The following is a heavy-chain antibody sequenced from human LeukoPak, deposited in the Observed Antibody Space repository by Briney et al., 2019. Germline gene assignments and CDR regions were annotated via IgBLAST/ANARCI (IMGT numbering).Heavy chain of an antibody. V-gene: IGHV1-2*02. CDR3: ARLKAARPLYYYYGMDG. Sequence: ASVTVSCKASGYTFTVYYMHWVRQAPGQGLEWMGWINPNSGGTNYAQKLQGRVTMTTDTSTSTAYMELRSLRSDDTAVYYCARLKAARPLYYYYGMDGWGQGTTVTVSS. CDR1: GYTFTVYY. CDR2: INPNSGGT. D-gene: IGHD6-6*01. J-gene: IGHJ6*02.